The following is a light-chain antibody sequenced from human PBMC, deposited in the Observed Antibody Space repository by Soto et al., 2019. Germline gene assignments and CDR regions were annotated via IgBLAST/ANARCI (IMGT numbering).Light chain of an antibody. V-gene: IGKV3-15*01. J-gene: IGKJ1*01. Sequence: EIVMTHSPGTLSLSPGERATVSCSASQSVSSNYLAWYQQKPGQAPRLLIYGASTRATGIPARFSGSGSETEFTLTISSLQSEDFAVYYCQQYNNWPRTFGQGTKVDIK. CDR2: GAS. CDR1: QSVSSN. CDR3: QQYNNWPRT.